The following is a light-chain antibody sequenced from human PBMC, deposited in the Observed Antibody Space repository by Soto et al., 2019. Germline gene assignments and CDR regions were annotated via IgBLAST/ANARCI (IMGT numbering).Light chain of an antibody. V-gene: IGKV1-12*01. J-gene: IGKJ3*01. CDR1: QGISNW. CDR3: HQANSLPVT. CDR2: AAS. Sequence: DIQMTQSPSSVSASVGDRVTITCRASQGISNWLAWYQQKPGKAPSLLIHAASSLQSGVPSRFSGSGYGTDFPLTISSLQPEDFATYCCHQANSLPVTFGPGTKVDIK.